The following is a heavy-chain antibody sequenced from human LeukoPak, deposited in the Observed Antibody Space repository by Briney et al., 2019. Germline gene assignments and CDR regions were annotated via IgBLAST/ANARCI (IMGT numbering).Heavy chain of an antibody. V-gene: IGHV4-39*01. CDR1: GGSISSSSYY. J-gene: IGHJ4*02. CDR3: ARRLDLLRYFD. CDR2: IYYSGST. Sequence: SETLSLTCTVSGGSISSSSYYWGWIRQPPGKGLEWIGSIYYSGSTYYNPSLKSRVTISVDTSKNQFSLKLSSVTAADTAVYYCARRLDLLRYFDWGQGTLVTVPS. D-gene: IGHD3-9*01.